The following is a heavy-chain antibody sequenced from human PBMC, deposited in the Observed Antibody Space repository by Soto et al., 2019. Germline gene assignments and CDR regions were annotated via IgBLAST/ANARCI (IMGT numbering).Heavy chain of an antibody. CDR3: ARDWDHYYDSSGYEYNWFDP. D-gene: IGHD3-22*01. CDR2: INPSGGST. Sequence: ASVKVSCKASGYTFTSYYMHWVRQAPGQGLEWMGIINPSGGSTSYAQKFQGRVTMTRDTSTSTVYMELSSLRSEDTAVYYCARDWDHYYDSSGYEYNWFDPWGQGTLVTVSS. V-gene: IGHV1-46*01. CDR1: GYTFTSYY. J-gene: IGHJ5*02.